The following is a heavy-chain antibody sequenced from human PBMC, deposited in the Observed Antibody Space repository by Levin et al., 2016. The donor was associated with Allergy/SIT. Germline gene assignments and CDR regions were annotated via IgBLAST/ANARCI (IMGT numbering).Heavy chain of an antibody. CDR2: IIPIFGTA. D-gene: IGHD3-9*01. CDR3: ARGAGGDILTGYHNWFDP. J-gene: IGHJ5*02. Sequence: WVRQAPGQGLEWMGGIIPIFGTANYAQKFQGRVTITADESTSTAYMELSSLRSEDTAVYYCARGAGGDILTGYHNWFDPWGQGTLVTVSS. V-gene: IGHV1-69*01.